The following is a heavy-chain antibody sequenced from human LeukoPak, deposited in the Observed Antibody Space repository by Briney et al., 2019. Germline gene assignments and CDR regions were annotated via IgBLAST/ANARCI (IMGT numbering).Heavy chain of an antibody. CDR3: ASESRNYYGSGSLDY. Sequence: ASVKVSCKASGYTFTSYGISWVRQAPGQGLEWMGWISAYNGNTNYAQKLQGRVTMTTDTSTSTAYMELSSLRSEDTAVYYCASESRNYYGSGSLDYWGQGTLVTVSS. J-gene: IGHJ4*02. D-gene: IGHD3-10*01. CDR1: GYTFTSYG. V-gene: IGHV1-18*01. CDR2: ISAYNGNT.